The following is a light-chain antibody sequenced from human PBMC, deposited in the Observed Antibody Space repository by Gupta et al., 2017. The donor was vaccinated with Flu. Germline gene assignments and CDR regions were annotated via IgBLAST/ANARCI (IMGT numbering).Light chain of an antibody. CDR3: CSYADSNTIWV. CDR2: KGN. CDR1: SSDVGNTDL. Sequence: QSALTQTASVSGSPAQSITISCTGTSSDVGNTDLVSWYQQHPGKAPKFMIYKGNKRPSGVSVRFSVSKSGNTASLTISGLQAEDEADYYCCSYADSNTIWVFGGGTRLTVL. J-gene: IGLJ3*02. V-gene: IGLV2-23*01.